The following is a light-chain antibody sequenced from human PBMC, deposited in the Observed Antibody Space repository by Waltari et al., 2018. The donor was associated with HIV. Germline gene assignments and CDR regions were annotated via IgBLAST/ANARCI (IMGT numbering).Light chain of an antibody. J-gene: IGKJ3*01. CDR3: MQALHTPFT. CDR2: LGS. CDR1: QSISSY. V-gene: IGKV1-39*01. Sequence: DIQMTQSPSSLSASVGDRVTITCRASQSISSYLNWYQQKPGKAPKLLIYLGSNRASGVPDRFSGSGSGTDFTLTISRVGAEDVGVYYCMQALHTPFTFGPGTKVNI.